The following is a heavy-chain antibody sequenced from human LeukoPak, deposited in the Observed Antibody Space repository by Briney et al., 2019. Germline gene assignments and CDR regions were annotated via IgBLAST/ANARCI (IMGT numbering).Heavy chain of an antibody. CDR2: IYYSGST. J-gene: IGHJ4*02. CDR3: ARHTSSSWYPEWYFDY. D-gene: IGHD6-13*01. V-gene: IGHV4-59*08. CDR1: GGSISSYY. Sequence: SETLSLTCTVSGGSISSYYWSWIRQPPGKGLEWIGYIYYSGSTNYNPSLKSRVTISVDTSKNQFSLKLSSVTAADTAVYYCARHTSSSWYPEWYFDYWGQGTLVTVSS.